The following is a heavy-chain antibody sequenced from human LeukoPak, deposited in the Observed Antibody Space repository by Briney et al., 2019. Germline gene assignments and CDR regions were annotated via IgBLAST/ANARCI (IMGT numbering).Heavy chain of an antibody. J-gene: IGHJ3*02. Sequence: ASVKVSCKASGYTSSDNYIHWERQAPGQGLEWMGWINPHSGGTNYGENFQGRVTLTRDTSISTAYMDLSSLISDDTAVYYCAREFMRVTALDIWGQGTMVTVSS. V-gene: IGHV1-2*02. CDR1: GYTSSDNY. CDR3: AREFMRVTALDI. CDR2: INPHSGGT. D-gene: IGHD2-21*02.